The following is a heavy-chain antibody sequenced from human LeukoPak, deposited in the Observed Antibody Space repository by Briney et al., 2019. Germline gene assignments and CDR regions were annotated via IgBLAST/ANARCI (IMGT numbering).Heavy chain of an antibody. D-gene: IGHD2-15*01. V-gene: IGHV3-23*01. CDR3: ARVLRYCSGGNCYSGGLGYMDV. J-gene: IGHJ6*03. Sequence: GGSLRLSCAASGFTFRRYGMSWVRQAPEKGLEWVSAISGSGSSTYYGDSVKGRFTISRDNSKNTLYVQMKSLRAEDTAVYYCARVLRYCSGGNCYSGGLGYMDVWGKGTTVTISS. CDR2: ISGSGSST. CDR1: GFTFRRYG.